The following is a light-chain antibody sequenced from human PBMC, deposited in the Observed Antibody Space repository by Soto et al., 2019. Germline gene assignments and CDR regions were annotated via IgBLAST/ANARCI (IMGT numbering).Light chain of an antibody. V-gene: IGKV1-39*01. CDR2: AAS. J-gene: IGKJ3*01. CDR3: QQSYSTPFT. Sequence: IQMTPYPSSLSAAVGDRVTITCRARQSISCYLNLYQQNPGKDPKLLIYAASSLQSGVPSRFSGRGSGTDFTLTISSLQPEDFATYYCQQSYSTPFTFGPGTKVDIK. CDR1: QSISCY.